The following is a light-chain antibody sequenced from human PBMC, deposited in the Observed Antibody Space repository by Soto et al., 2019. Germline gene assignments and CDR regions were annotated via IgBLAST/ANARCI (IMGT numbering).Light chain of an antibody. J-gene: IGKJ1*01. Sequence: DIQMTQSPSTLSASVGDRVSITCRASQSISTWLAWYQQKPGKAPKVLIYAASSLESGVPSRFSGSGSGTHFTLTIGNLQPEDAATYYCLHDHTYPWTFGQGTKVDIK. CDR3: LHDHTYPWT. CDR2: AAS. CDR1: QSISTW. V-gene: IGKV1-5*01.